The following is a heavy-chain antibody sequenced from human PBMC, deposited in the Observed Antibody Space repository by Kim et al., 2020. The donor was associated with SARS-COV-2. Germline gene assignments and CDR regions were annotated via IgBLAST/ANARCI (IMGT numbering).Heavy chain of an antibody. CDR2: INHSGST. Sequence: SETLSLTCAVYGGSFSGYYWSWIRQPPGKGLEWIGEINHSGSTNYNPSLKSRVTISVDTSKNQFSLKLSSVTAADTAVYYCARGHLPTIFGVVIFRYGMDVWGQGTTVTVSS. J-gene: IGHJ6*02. CDR1: GGSFSGYY. D-gene: IGHD3-3*01. CDR3: ARGHLPTIFGVVIFRYGMDV. V-gene: IGHV4-34*01.